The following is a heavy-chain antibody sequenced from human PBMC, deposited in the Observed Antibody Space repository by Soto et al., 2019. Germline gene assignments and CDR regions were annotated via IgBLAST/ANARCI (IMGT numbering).Heavy chain of an antibody. Sequence: ASVKVSCKASGYTFTSYAMHWVRQAPGQRLEWMGWINAGNGNTKYSQKFQGRVTITRDTSASTAYMELSSLRSEDTAEYYCTTGRGYSYGYYGMDVWGQGTTVTVSS. V-gene: IGHV1-3*01. CDR3: TTGRGYSYGYYGMDV. J-gene: IGHJ6*02. D-gene: IGHD5-18*01. CDR2: INAGNGNT. CDR1: GYTFTSYA.